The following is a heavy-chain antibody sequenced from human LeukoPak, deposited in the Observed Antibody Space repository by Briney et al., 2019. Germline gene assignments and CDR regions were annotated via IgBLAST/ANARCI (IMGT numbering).Heavy chain of an antibody. CDR2: IIPIFGTA. V-gene: IGHV1-69*13. D-gene: IGHD1-26*01. CDR1: GGTFSSYA. Sequence: SVKVSCKASGGTFSSYAISWVRQAPGQGLEWMGGIIPIFGTANYAQKFQGRVTITADESTSTAYMELSSLRSEDTAVYYCASRIVGSTPALDIWGQGTMVTVSS. CDR3: ASRIVGSTPALDI. J-gene: IGHJ3*02.